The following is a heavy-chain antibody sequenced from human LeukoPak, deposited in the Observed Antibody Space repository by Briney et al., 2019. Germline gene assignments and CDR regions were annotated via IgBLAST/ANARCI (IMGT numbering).Heavy chain of an antibody. CDR3: ARDSQRVGYCSSTSCYLWFDP. CDR2: IWYDGSNK. D-gene: IGHD2-2*01. CDR1: GFTFSSYG. Sequence: GRSLRLSCAASGFTFSSYGMHWVRQAPGKGPEWVAVIWYDGSNKYYADSVKGRFTISRDNSKNTLYLQMNSLRAEDTAVYYCARDSQRVGYCSSTSCYLWFDPWGQGTLVTVSS. J-gene: IGHJ5*02. V-gene: IGHV3-33*01.